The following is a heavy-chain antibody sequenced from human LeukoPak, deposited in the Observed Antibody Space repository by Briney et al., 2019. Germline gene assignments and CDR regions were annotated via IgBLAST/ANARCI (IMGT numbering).Heavy chain of an antibody. CDR1: GFTFSSYA. V-gene: IGHV3-30-3*01. CDR3: AKVTGQLWLGPRAYDI. J-gene: IGHJ3*02. D-gene: IGHD5-18*01. CDR2: ISYDGSNK. Sequence: PGGSLRLSCAASGFTFSSYAMHWVRQAPGKGLEWVAVISYDGSNKYYADSVKGRFTISRDNSKNTLYLQMNSLRPEDTALYHCAKVTGQLWLGPRAYDIWGQGTMVTVSS.